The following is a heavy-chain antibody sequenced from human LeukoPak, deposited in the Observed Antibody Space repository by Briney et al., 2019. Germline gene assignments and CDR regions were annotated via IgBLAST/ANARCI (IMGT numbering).Heavy chain of an antibody. V-gene: IGHV3-15*01. Sequence: GGSLRLSCAVSGFTSSNAGMSWVRQAPGKGLEWVGRIKSKTDGGTTDYATHVKGRFTISSDDSTNTLYLQMNSPKTEDTYLYYCPTSHYFGAANTWSYSGHGTRGTVSS. CDR2: IKSKTDGGTT. CDR1: GFTSSNAG. D-gene: IGHD3-10*01. CDR3: PTSHYFGAANTWSY. J-gene: IGHJ4*01.